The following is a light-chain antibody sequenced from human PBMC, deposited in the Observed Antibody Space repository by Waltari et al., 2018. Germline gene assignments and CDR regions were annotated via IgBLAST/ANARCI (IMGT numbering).Light chain of an antibody. CDR1: SSDVCGYNY. V-gene: IGLV2-8*01. CDR2: EVS. Sequence: QSALTQPPSASGSPGQSVTISCTGTSSDVCGYNYVSWYQQHPGKAPKLMIYEVSKRPSGVPDRFSGSKSGNTASLTVSGLRADDEADYYCSSYAGSNNLGVFGTGTKVTVL. J-gene: IGLJ1*01. CDR3: SSYAGSNNLGV.